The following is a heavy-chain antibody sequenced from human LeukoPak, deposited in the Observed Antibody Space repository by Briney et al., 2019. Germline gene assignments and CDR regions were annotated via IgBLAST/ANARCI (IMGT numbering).Heavy chain of an antibody. CDR3: ARDLFVVAFDY. V-gene: IGHV1-18*01. Sequence: ASVKVSCKASGYTFTNYGISWVRQAPGQGLEWMGWISAHNGSIKYAQNLQGRVTMTTDTSTSTAYMELRSLRSDDTAVYYCARDLFVVAFDYWGQGTLVTVSS. J-gene: IGHJ4*02. D-gene: IGHD2-15*01. CDR2: ISAHNGSI. CDR1: GYTFTNYG.